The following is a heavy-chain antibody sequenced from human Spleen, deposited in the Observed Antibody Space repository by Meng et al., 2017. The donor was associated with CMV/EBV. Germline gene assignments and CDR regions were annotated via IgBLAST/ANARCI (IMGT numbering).Heavy chain of an antibody. V-gene: IGHV3-23*01. CDR1: GFTFSSYA. CDR3: ARDLGGGDTFDI. D-gene: IGHD2-21*02. CDR2: LISRDGDT. Sequence: GESLKISCAASGFTFSSYAMSWVRQAPGKGLEWVSLISRDGDTHYTDSVKGRFIISKDNSKKTLYLQMNSLRAEDTAIYYCARDLGGGDTFDIWGQGTMVTVSS. J-gene: IGHJ3*02.